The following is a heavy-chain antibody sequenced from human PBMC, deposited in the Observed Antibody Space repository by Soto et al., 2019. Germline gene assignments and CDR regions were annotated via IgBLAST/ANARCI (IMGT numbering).Heavy chain of an antibody. D-gene: IGHD3-3*01. J-gene: IGHJ6*02. CDR1: GGTFSSYA. V-gene: IGHV1-69*13. Sequence: SVKVSCKASGGTFSSYAISWVRQAPGQGLEWMGGIIPIFGTANYAQKFQGRVTITADESTSTAYMELSSLRSEDTAVYYCARDSRAYYDFWSGYYGDYYYYGMDVWGQGTTGTVSS. CDR2: IIPIFGTA. CDR3: ARDSRAYYDFWSGYYGDYYYYGMDV.